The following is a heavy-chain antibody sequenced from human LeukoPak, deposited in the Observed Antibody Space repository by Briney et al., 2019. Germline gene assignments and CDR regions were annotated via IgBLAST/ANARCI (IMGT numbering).Heavy chain of an antibody. CDR2: IYPGDSDT. CDR3: TSAAAGTGAYYYYMDV. D-gene: IGHD6-13*01. V-gene: IGHV5-51*01. CDR1: GYSFTSYW. J-gene: IGHJ6*03. Sequence: GESLKISCKGSGYSFTSYWIGWVRQMPGKGLEWMGIIYPGDSDTRYSPSFQGQVTISADKSISTAYLQWSSLKASDTAMYYCTSAAAGTGAYYYYMDVSGKGTTVTVSS.